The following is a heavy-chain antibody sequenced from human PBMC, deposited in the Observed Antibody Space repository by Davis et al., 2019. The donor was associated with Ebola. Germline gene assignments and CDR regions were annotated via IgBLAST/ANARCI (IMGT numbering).Heavy chain of an antibody. CDR1: GFTFSSYA. Sequence: PGGSLRLSCASSGFTFSSYAMSWVRQAPGQGLEWVSAISGSGGSTYYADSVKGRFTISRDNSKNTLYLQMNSLRAEDTAVYYCAKALGRYCSSTRCYYFDYWGQGTLVTVSS. V-gene: IGHV3-23*01. CDR3: AKALGRYCSSTRCYYFDY. CDR2: ISGSGGST. D-gene: IGHD2-2*01. J-gene: IGHJ4*02.